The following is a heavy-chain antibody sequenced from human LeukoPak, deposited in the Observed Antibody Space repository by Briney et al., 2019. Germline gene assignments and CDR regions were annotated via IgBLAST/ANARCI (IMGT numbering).Heavy chain of an antibody. V-gene: IGHV3-30-3*01. CDR1: GFTFSSYA. J-gene: IGHJ4*02. CDR2: TSYDGSNK. D-gene: IGHD6-13*01. Sequence: GGSLRLSCAASGFTFSSYAMHWVRQAPGKGLEWVAVTSYDGSNKYYADSVKGRFTISRDNSKNTLYLQMNSLRAEDTAVYYCARDGGSWSRWGYFDYWGQGTLVTVSS. CDR3: ARDGGSWSRWGYFDY.